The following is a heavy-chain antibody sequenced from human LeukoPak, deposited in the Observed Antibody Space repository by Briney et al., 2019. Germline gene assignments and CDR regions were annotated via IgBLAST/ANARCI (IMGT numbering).Heavy chain of an antibody. V-gene: IGHV1-24*01. CDR3: AATGPYSSSWCDY. Sequence: ASVKVSCKVSGYTLTELSMHWVRQAPGKGLEWMGGFDPEDGETIYAQKFQGRVTMTEDTSTDTANMELSSLRSEDTAVYYCAATGPYSSSWCDYWGQGTLVTVSS. CDR1: GYTLTELS. CDR2: FDPEDGET. D-gene: IGHD6-13*01. J-gene: IGHJ4*02.